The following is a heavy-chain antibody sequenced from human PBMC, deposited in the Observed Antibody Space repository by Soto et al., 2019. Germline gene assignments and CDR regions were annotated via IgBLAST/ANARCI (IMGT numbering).Heavy chain of an antibody. Sequence: ASVKVSCKASGYTFTSYAMHWVRQAPGQRLEWMGWINAGNGNTKYSQKFQGRVTITRDTSASTAYMELSSLRSEDTAVYYCARLAFKNFDWLSAYYYGMDVWGQGTTVTV. CDR3: ARLAFKNFDWLSAYYYGMDV. J-gene: IGHJ6*02. V-gene: IGHV1-3*01. CDR2: INAGNGNT. D-gene: IGHD3-9*01. CDR1: GYTFTSYA.